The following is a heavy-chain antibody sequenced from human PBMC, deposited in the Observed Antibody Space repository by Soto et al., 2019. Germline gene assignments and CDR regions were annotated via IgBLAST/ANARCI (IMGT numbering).Heavy chain of an antibody. J-gene: IGHJ4*02. CDR2: IIPIFGTT. CDR3: ARSRPPRYYYGGSGYYALDY. Sequence: SVKVSCKASGGTFSSYAISWVRQAPGQGLEWMGGIIPIFGTTNYAQMFEGRVTITADESTKTANMELSSLRSEDTAVYYCARSRPPRYYYGGSGYYALDYWGQGTLVTVSS. CDR1: GGTFSSYA. D-gene: IGHD3-22*01. V-gene: IGHV1-69*13.